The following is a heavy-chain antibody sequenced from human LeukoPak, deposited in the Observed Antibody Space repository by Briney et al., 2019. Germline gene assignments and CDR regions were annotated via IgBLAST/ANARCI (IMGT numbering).Heavy chain of an antibody. CDR1: GGSISSSSYY. J-gene: IGHJ6*02. D-gene: IGHD1-1*01. V-gene: IGHV4-39*07. CDR2: IYYSGST. CDR3: AREERGMDV. Sequence: SETLSLTCTVSGGSISSSSYYWGWIRQPPGKGLEWIGSIYYSGSTYYNPSLKSRVTISVDTSKNQFSLKLSSVTAADTAVYYCAREERGMDVWGQGTTVTVSS.